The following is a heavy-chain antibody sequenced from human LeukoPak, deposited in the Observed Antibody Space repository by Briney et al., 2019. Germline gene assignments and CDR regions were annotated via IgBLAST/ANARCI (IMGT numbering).Heavy chain of an antibody. CDR3: AIDGPVTEYYYYMDV. Sequence: GGSLRLSCAPSGFTFSSHAMSWVRQDPGEGMEWVASICDSGGSTYYADSVKGRITTSRDCTKNTLYLLMNSLGADDTVVYYCAIDGPVTEYYYYMDVWGKGTTVTVSS. D-gene: IGHD5-18*01. V-gene: IGHV3-23*01. CDR2: ICDSGGST. CDR1: GFTFSSHA. J-gene: IGHJ6*03.